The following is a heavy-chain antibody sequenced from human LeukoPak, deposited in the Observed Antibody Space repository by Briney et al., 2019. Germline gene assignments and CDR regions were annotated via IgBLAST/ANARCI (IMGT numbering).Heavy chain of an antibody. CDR1: GYSISSGYF. CDR2: ISHGGST. V-gene: IGHV4-38-2*02. CDR3: ARATVTTEGDYFDY. J-gene: IGHJ4*02. Sequence: SETLFLTCTVSGYSISSGYFWGWIRQPPGKGLEWIGTISHGGSTYYNPSLKSRVTISVDTSKNQFSLNLSSVTAADTAVFYCARATVTTEGDYFDYWGQGTLVTVSS. D-gene: IGHD4-17*01.